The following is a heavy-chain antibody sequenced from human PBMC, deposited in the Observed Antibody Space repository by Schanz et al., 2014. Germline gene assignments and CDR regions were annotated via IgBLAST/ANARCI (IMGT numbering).Heavy chain of an antibody. CDR3: ARDFSAYVGNYFDY. J-gene: IGHJ4*02. D-gene: IGHD5-12*01. CDR1: GYTFTSYG. V-gene: IGHV1-18*01. CDR2: ISAYTNNT. Sequence: QVQLVQSGAEVKKPGASVKVSCKASGYTFTSYGISWVRQAPGQGLEWMGWISAYTNNTNYAQKVQGRVTMTTDTSTGTAYMELTSLRFDDTAVYYCARDFSAYVGNYFDYWGQGTLVTVSS.